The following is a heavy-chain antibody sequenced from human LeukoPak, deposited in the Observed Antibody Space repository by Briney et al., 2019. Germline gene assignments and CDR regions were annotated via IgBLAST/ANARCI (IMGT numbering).Heavy chain of an antibody. CDR3: ARAGGYCGRISCPYYFDY. V-gene: IGHV1-46*01. CDR1: GYTFTSYY. CDR2: INPSGGST. Sequence: ASVKVSCTASGYTFTSYYMHWVRQAPGQGLEWMGIINPSGGSTSYAQKFQGRVTMTRDTSTSTVYMELSSLRSEDTAVYYCARAGGYCGRISCPYYFDYWGQGSLVAVSS. J-gene: IGHJ4*02. D-gene: IGHD2-15*01.